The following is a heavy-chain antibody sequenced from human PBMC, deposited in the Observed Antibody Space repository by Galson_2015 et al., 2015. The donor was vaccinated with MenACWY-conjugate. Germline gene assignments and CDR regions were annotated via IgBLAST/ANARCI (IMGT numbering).Heavy chain of an antibody. Sequence: CAISGDSVSSNSAAWNWIRQSPSRGLEWLGRTYYRSKWYNDYAVSVKSRITINPDTSKNQFSLQLNSVTPEDTAVYYCARWAVAGTTDAFDIWGQGTMVTVSS. CDR2: TYYRSKWYN. V-gene: IGHV6-1*01. CDR1: GDSVSSNSAA. D-gene: IGHD6-19*01. CDR3: ARWAVAGTTDAFDI. J-gene: IGHJ3*02.